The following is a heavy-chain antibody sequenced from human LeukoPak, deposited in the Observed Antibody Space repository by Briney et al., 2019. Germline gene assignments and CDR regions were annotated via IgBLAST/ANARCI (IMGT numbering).Heavy chain of an antibody. V-gene: IGHV3-21*01. J-gene: IGHJ3*02. CDR2: ISSSSSYI. Sequence: PGGSLRLSCAASGFTFSSYRVHWVRQAPGKGLEWVSSISSSSSYIYYADSVKGRFTISRDTAKNSLYLQMNSLRAEDTAVYYCATRRGGYKQGYDAFDIWGQGTMVTVSS. CDR1: GFTFSSYR. CDR3: ATRRGGYKQGYDAFDI. D-gene: IGHD5-24*01.